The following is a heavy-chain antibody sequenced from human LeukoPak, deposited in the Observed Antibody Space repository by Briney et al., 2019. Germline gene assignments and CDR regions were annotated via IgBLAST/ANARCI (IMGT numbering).Heavy chain of an antibody. CDR2: IRSKANSYAT. J-gene: IGHJ4*02. V-gene: IGHV3-73*01. CDR3: TRHSSSQNPFDY. D-gene: IGHD2-2*01. CDR1: GFTFSGSA. Sequence: GGSLRLSCAASGFTFSGSAMHWVRQASGKGLEWVGRIRSKANSYATAYAASVKGRFTISRDDSKNTAYLQMSSLKTEDTAVYYCTRHSSSQNPFDYWGQGTLVTVSS.